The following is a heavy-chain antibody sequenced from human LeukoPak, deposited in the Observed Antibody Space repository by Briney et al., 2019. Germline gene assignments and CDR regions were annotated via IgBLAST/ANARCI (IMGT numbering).Heavy chain of an antibody. CDR1: GFTFSSYW. J-gene: IGHJ4*02. V-gene: IGHV3-48*04. D-gene: IGHD3-22*01. CDR3: AREDDSSGYNFDY. CDR2: ISSSGSTI. Sequence: GGSLRLSCAASGFTFSSYWMHWVRQAPGKGLEWVSYISSSGSTIYYADSVKGRFTISRDNAKNSLYLQMNSLRAEDTAVYYCAREDDSSGYNFDYWGQGTLVTVSS.